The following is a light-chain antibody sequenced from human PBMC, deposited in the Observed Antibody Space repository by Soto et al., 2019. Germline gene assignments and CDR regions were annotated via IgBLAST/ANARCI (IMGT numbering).Light chain of an antibody. J-gene: IGKJ1*01. CDR3: QQCHATPLT. Sequence: DILMTQSPDSLAVSLGERATINCKSSQSVLYSSNNKNYLAWYQQKPGQPPKLLIYWASTRESGVPDRFSGSGSGTDFTLTISSLQAEDVAVYYCQQCHATPLTFGQGTKVDIK. CDR1: QSVLYSSNNKNY. CDR2: WAS. V-gene: IGKV4-1*01.